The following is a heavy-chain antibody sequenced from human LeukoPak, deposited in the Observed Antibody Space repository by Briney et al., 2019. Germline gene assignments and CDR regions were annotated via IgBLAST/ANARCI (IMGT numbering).Heavy chain of an antibody. CDR2: ISAYNGNT. J-gene: IGHJ6*01. V-gene: IGHV1-18*01. CDR1: GYTFTVDM. Sequence: RASVKVSSKAPGYTFTVDMISSGPQAPGQGPEWMGWISAYNGNTNYAQNLQGRVTMTTDTTTSTAYMELRSLRSDDTAVYYCANARTVSYYSYLLDVWAQGTTVTVSS. D-gene: IGHD4-17*01. CDR3: ANARTVSYYSYLLDV.